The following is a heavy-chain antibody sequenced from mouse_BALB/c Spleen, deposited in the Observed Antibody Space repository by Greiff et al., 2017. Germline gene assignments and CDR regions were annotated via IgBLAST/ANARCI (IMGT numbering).Heavy chain of an antibody. CDR1: GYSITSGYY. CDR3: ARGSYGSSYWYFDV. D-gene: IGHD1-1*01. Sequence: DVQLQESGPGLVKPSQSLSLTCSVTGYSITSGYYWNWIRQLPGNKLEWMGYISYDGSNNYNPSLKNRISITRDTSKNQFFLKLNSVTTEDTATYYCARGSYGSSYWYFDVWGAGTTVTVSS. CDR2: ISYDGSN. V-gene: IGHV3-6*02. J-gene: IGHJ1*01.